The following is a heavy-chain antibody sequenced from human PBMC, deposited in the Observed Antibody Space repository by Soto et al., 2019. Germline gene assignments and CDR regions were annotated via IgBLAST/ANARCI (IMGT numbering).Heavy chain of an antibody. CDR1: GYTFTGYY. V-gene: IGHV1-2*02. CDR3: AGGVLSGSYYNWFDP. Sequence: ASVKVSCKASGYTFTGYYMHWVRQAPGQGLEWMGWINPNSGGTDYAQKFQGRVTMTRDTSISTAYMELSRLRSDDTAVYYCAGGVLSGSYYNWFDPWGQGTLVTVSS. J-gene: IGHJ5*02. D-gene: IGHD1-26*01. CDR2: INPNSGGT.